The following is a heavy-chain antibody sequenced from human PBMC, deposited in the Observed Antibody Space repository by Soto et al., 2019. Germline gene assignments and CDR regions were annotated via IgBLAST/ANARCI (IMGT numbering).Heavy chain of an antibody. CDR3: AKFYCISTMCQAPAAKSTGGFEI. CDR1: GFTFSSYG. V-gene: IGHV3-23*01. Sequence: EPQLLESGGGLGHPGGSLRLSCAASGFTFSSYGMSWVRQAPGKGLEWVAAISGSGVSTYYEDCVWGRSTISRENSKKTVDLQMNSLRAEDTAVYYCAKFYCISTMCQAPAAKSTGGFEIWGQGTLVTVSS. J-gene: IGHJ3*02. D-gene: IGHD2-2*01. CDR2: ISGSGVST.